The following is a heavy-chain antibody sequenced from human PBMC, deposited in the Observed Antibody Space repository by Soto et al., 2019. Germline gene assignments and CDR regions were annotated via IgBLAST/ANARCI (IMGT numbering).Heavy chain of an antibody. J-gene: IGHJ5*02. Sequence: SETLSLTXAVYGGSFSGYYWSWIRQAPGKGLEWIGGVNHRGSTYNPALESRATMSVDTSKNQFSLKLSSMTAADTAVYYCARDGFCTSSTCRIGNWFDPWGQGTLVTVSS. V-gene: IGHV4-34*01. CDR1: GGSFSGYY. CDR2: VNHRGST. D-gene: IGHD2-2*03. CDR3: ARDGFCTSSTCRIGNWFDP.